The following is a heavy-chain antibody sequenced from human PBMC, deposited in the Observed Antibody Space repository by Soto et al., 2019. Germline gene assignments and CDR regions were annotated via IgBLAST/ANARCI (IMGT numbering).Heavy chain of an antibody. V-gene: IGHV3-23*01. D-gene: IGHD4-4*01. J-gene: IGHJ6*02. CDR3: AKGFGYSNSDYYYYGMDV. CDR1: GFTFSSYA. Sequence: GGSLRLSCAASGFTFSSYAMSWVRQAPGKGLEWVSAISGSGGSTYYADSVKGRFTISRDNSKNTLYLQMNSLRAEDTAVYYCAKGFGYSNSDYYYYGMDVWGQGTTVTVSS. CDR2: ISGSGGST.